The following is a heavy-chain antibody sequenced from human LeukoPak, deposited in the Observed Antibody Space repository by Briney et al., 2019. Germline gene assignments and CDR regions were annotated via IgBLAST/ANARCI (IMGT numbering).Heavy chain of an antibody. Sequence: ASVKVSCKASGYTFTSYAMHWVRQAPGQRLEWMGWINAGNGNTKYLQKFQGRVTITRDTSASTAYMELSSLRSEDTAVYYCASGYYDSSGYFPDYWGQGTLVTVS. CDR3: ASGYYDSSGYFPDY. J-gene: IGHJ4*02. D-gene: IGHD3-22*01. CDR2: INAGNGNT. CDR1: GYTFTSYA. V-gene: IGHV1-3*01.